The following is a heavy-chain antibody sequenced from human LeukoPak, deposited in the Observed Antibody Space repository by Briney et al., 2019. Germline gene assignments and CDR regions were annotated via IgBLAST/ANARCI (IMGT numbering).Heavy chain of an antibody. V-gene: IGHV1-46*01. CDR2: INPSGGST. CDR1: GYTFTSYY. Sequence: ASVKVSCKASGYTFTSYYMHWVRQAPGQGLEWMGIINPSGGSTSYAQKFQGRVTVTRDTSTSTVYMELSSLRSEDTAVYYCARDQYYGSGSFQGQADDAFDIWGQGTMVTVSS. CDR3: ARDQYYGSGSFQGQADDAFDI. J-gene: IGHJ3*02. D-gene: IGHD3-10*01.